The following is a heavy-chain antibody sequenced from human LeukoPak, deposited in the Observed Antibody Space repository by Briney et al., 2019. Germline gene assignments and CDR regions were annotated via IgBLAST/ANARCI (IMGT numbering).Heavy chain of an antibody. CDR2: IYHDRTT. D-gene: IGHD2-8*01. J-gene: IGHJ4*02. CDR3: VGRGLYGGTWLFEY. V-gene: IGHV4-4*02. Sequence: PSETLSLTCTVSGDSITAPKWWSWVRQAPGEGLEWIGEIYHDRTTSFNPSLESRLTVSVDKSANQFFLNLNSVSATDTAVYYCVGRGLYGGTWLFEYWGQGALVTVSS. CDR1: GDSITAPKW.